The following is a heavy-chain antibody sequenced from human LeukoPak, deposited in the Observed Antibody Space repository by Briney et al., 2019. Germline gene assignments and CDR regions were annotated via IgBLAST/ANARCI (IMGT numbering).Heavy chain of an antibody. Sequence: GGSLRLSCAASGFTFSGYSMNWVREAPGKGLEWVSYISGGRGYIYYAGSVKGRFTISRDNAKNPLYLQMNSLRAEDTAVYYCARAIAVAEGYWGQATLVTVSS. J-gene: IGHJ4*02. CDR2: ISGGRGYI. V-gene: IGHV3-21*01. D-gene: IGHD6-19*01. CDR1: GFTFSGYS. CDR3: ARAIAVAEGY.